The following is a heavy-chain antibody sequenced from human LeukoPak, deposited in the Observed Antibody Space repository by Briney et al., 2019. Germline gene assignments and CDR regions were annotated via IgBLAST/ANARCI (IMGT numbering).Heavy chain of an antibody. CDR2: IIPILGIA. Sequence: SVNVSCKASGGTFSSYAISWVRQAPGQGLEWMGRIIPILGIANYAQKFQGRVTITADKSTSTAYMELSSLRSEDTAVYYCARGGLGGSDYWGQGTLVTVSS. J-gene: IGHJ4*02. CDR1: GGTFSSYA. D-gene: IGHD3-10*01. V-gene: IGHV1-69*04. CDR3: ARGGLGGSDY.